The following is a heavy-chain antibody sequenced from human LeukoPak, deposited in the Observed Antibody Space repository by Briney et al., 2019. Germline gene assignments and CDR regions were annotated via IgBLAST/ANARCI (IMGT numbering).Heavy chain of an antibody. V-gene: IGHV4-59*01. J-gene: IGHJ3*02. D-gene: IGHD2-2*01. Sequence: SETLSLTCTVSGGSLSPYYWSWIRQPPGKGLEWIGYIYYSGSTNYNPSLKSRVTISVDTSKNQFSLKLSSVTAADTAVYYCARTFCSSTSCYESDAFDIWGQGTMVTVSS. CDR1: GGSLSPYY. CDR2: IYYSGST. CDR3: ARTFCSSTSCYESDAFDI.